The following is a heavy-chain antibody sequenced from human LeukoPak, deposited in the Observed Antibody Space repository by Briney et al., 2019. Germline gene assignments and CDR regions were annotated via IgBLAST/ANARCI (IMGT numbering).Heavy chain of an antibody. CDR3: AREGATTLNFDY. CDR1: GFTFSSYW. V-gene: IGHV3-30-3*01. CDR2: ISYDGSNK. D-gene: IGHD1-26*01. Sequence: GGSLRLSCAASGFTFSSYWMHWVRQAPGKGLEWVAVISYDGSNKYYADSVKGRFTISRDNSKNTLYLQMNSLRAEDTAVYYCAREGATTLNFDYWGQGTLVTVSS. J-gene: IGHJ4*02.